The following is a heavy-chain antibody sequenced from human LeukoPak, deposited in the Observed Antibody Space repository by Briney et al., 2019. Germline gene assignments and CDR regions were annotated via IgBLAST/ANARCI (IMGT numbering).Heavy chain of an antibody. CDR3: AKSGNSMTTGTADP. J-gene: IGHJ5*02. CDR2: INPSGGST. CDR1: GYTFTSYF. D-gene: IGHD2/OR15-2a*01. V-gene: IGHV1-46*03. Sequence: ASVKVSCKASGYTFTSYFMHWLRQARGQGLEWMGIINPSGGSTTYAQKFQGRVTMTRDTSTSTVYMELSSLRSEDTAVYYCAKSGNSMTTGTADPWGQGTLVTVSS.